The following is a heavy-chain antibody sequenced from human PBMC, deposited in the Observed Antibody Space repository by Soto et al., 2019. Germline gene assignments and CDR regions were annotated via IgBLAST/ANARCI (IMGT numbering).Heavy chain of an antibody. V-gene: IGHV1-8*01. Sequence: QVQLVQSGAEVKKPGAPVKVSCKASGYTFTSYDINWVRQATGQGLEWMGWMNPNSGNTGYAQKFQGRVTMTRITAIRTAYMELSSLRSEDTAVYYCASDSGSGGDYYYYYMDVWGKGTTVTVSS. D-gene: IGHD3-10*01. CDR3: ASDSGSGGDYYYYYMDV. J-gene: IGHJ6*03. CDR2: MNPNSGNT. CDR1: GYTFTSYD.